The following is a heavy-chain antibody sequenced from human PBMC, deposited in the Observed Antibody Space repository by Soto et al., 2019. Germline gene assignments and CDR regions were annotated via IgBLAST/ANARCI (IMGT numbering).Heavy chain of an antibody. J-gene: IGHJ6*02. CDR1: GFTFSSYA. D-gene: IGHD1-7*01. CDR2: ISSNGGST. CDR3: AKEAGTSPIYYYYGMDV. V-gene: IGHV3-64*01. Sequence: GGSLRLSCAASGFTFSSYAMHWVRQAPGKGLEYVSAISSNGGSTYYANSVKGRFTISRDNSKNTLYLQMNSLRAEDTAVYYCAKEAGTSPIYYYYGMDVWGQGTTVTVSS.